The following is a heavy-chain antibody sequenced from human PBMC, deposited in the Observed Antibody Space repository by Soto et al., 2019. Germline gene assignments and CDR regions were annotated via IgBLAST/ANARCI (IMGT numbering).Heavy chain of an antibody. CDR2: IWYDGSNK. Sequence: SLRLSCASSGFTFSSYGMHWVRQAPGKGLEWVAVIWYDGSNKYYADSVKGRFTISRDNSKNTLYLQMNSLRAEDTAVYYCAGSGVLGEWLVRDYYYYGMDVWGQGTTVTVSS. J-gene: IGHJ6*02. CDR1: GFTFSSYG. CDR3: AGSGVLGEWLVRDYYYYGMDV. V-gene: IGHV3-33*01. D-gene: IGHD6-19*01.